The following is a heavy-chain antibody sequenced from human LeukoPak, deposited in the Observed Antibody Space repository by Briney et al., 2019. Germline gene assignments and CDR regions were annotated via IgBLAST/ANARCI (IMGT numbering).Heavy chain of an antibody. Sequence: ASVKVSCKASGYTFTSYGISWVRQAPGQGLEWMGWISAYNGNTNYAQKFQGRVTMTRDTSTSTVYMELSSLRSEDTAVYYCARDWVRYSSSWYTAFDIWGQGTMVTVSS. D-gene: IGHD6-13*01. CDR2: ISAYNGNT. CDR1: GYTFTSYG. J-gene: IGHJ3*02. V-gene: IGHV1-18*01. CDR3: ARDWVRYSSSWYTAFDI.